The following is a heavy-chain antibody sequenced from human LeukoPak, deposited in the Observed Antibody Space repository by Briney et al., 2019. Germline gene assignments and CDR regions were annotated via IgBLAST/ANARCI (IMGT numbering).Heavy chain of an antibody. Sequence: SETLSLTCTVSGGSISSSSYYWGWIRQPPGKGLEWIGSINSGGSTYYNPSLKSPVTISVDMSKNQFSLKLSSVTAADTAVYYCARTPSIVRAYPLDYWGQGTLVTVSS. CDR1: GGSISSSSYY. CDR2: INSGGST. J-gene: IGHJ4*02. V-gene: IGHV4-39*07. D-gene: IGHD1-26*01. CDR3: ARTPSIVRAYPLDY.